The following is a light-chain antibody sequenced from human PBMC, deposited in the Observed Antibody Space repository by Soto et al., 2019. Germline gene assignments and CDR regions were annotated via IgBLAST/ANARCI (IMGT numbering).Light chain of an antibody. J-gene: IGLJ1*01. Sequence: QSVLTQPASVSGSPGQSITTSCTGTSSDFGNYNLVSWYQQHPGKAPKLMIYEVSKRPSGVSDRFSGSKSGNTASLTISGLQPEDEADYYCYSYAGSTVLYVFGTGTKVTVL. CDR3: YSYAGSTVLYV. CDR1: SSDFGNYNL. CDR2: EVS. V-gene: IGLV2-23*02.